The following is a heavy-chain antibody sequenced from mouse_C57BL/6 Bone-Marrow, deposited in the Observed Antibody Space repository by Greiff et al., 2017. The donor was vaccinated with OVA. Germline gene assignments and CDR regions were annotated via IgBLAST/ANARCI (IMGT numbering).Heavy chain of an antibody. V-gene: IGHV1-76*01. CDR3: ARESYDGYPLR. CDR1: GYTFTDYY. CDR2: IYPGSGNT. J-gene: IGHJ4*01. D-gene: IGHD2-3*01. Sequence: QVQLQQSGAELVRPGASVKLSCKASGYTFTDYYINWVKQRPGQGLEWIARIYPGSGNTYYNEKFKGKATLTAEKSSSTAYMQLSSLTSEDSAVYFCARESYDGYPLRWGQGTSVTVSS.